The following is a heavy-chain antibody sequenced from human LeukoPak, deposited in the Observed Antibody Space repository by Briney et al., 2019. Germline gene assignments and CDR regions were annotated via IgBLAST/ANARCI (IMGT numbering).Heavy chain of an antibody. J-gene: IGHJ5*02. CDR1: GFTFSSYS. D-gene: IGHD3-3*01. Sequence: GGSLRLSCAASGFTFSSYSMNWVRQAPGKGLEWVSSISSSSSYIYYADSVKGRFTISRDNAKISLYLQMNSLRAEDTAVYYCARDALLRTFRDWFDPWGQGTLVTVSS. V-gene: IGHV3-21*01. CDR2: ISSSSSYI. CDR3: ARDALLRTFRDWFDP.